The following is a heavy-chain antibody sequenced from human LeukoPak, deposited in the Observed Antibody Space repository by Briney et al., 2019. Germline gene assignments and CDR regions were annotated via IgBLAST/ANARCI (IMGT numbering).Heavy chain of an antibody. CDR3: ATVLRFLEWSPLDY. Sequence: ASVKVSCKASGYTFTSYAMHWVRQAPGQRLEWMGWINAGNGNTKYSQKFQGRVTITRDTSASTAYMELSSLRSEDTAVYYCATVLRFLEWSPLDYWGQGTLVTVSS. J-gene: IGHJ4*02. D-gene: IGHD3-3*01. V-gene: IGHV1-3*01. CDR2: INAGNGNT. CDR1: GYTFTSYA.